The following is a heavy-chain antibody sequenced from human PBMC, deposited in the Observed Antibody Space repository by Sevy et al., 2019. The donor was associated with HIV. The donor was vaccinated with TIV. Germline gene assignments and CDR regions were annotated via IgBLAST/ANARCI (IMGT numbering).Heavy chain of an antibody. D-gene: IGHD3-3*02. CDR3: STDDLISY. Sequence: GGSLRLSCTASGFDFPNAWMNWVRQVPGKGLEWVGHIKSITDGGAAYYAAPVKGRFTISRHDSKNTLYLQMNSLKVEDTAVYFCSTDDLISYWGRGTLVTVSS. CDR2: IKSITDGGAA. CDR1: GFDFPNAW. V-gene: IGHV3-15*07. J-gene: IGHJ4*02.